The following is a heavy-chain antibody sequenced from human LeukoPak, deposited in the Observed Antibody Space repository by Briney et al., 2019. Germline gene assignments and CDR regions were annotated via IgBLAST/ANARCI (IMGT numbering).Heavy chain of an antibody. CDR3: ARTHIGNDLFIDY. J-gene: IGHJ4*02. CDR2: ISSGNIYI. CDR1: GFSFSTHT. Sequence: GGSLRLSCAASGFSFSTHTMNWVRQAPGKGLEWVSSISSGNIYIYYADSVKGRFTISRDNAKKSLYLQMNTLRAEDTAVYYCARTHIGNDLFIDYWGQGTLVTVSS. D-gene: IGHD2-21*01. V-gene: IGHV3-21*04.